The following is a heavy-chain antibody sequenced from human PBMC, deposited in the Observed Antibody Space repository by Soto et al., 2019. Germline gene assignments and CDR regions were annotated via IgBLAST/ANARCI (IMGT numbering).Heavy chain of an antibody. V-gene: IGHV3-15*07. J-gene: IGHJ6*02. CDR3: TRGGVPAAAKGYYYYAMDV. CDR2: IKSKTDGGTA. Sequence: EVQLVESGGGLVKPGVSLRLSCAASGFTFTNAWMNWVRQAPGKGLEWVGRIKSKTDGGTADYAAPVKGRFTISRDXXRTPLYLQMNSLKAEDTAVYYCTRGGVPAAAKGYYYYAMDVWGQGTTVNVSS. D-gene: IGHD2-2*01. CDR1: GFTFTNAW.